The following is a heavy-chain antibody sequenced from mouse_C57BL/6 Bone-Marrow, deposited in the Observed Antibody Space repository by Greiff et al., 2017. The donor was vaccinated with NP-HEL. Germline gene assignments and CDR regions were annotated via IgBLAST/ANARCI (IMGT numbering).Heavy chain of an antibody. V-gene: IGHV5-17*01. D-gene: IGHD4-1*01. J-gene: IGHJ4*01. CDR3: ASKLGRGYARDY. CDR1: GFTFSDYG. CDR2: LSSGSSTI. Sequence: EVHLVESGGGLVKPGGSLKLSCAASGFTFSDYGMHWVRQAPEKGLEWVAYLSSGSSTIFYADTVKGRFTFSRDNAKNTLFLPMTSLRSEDTAKYYCASKLGRGYARDYWGQGTSVTVSA.